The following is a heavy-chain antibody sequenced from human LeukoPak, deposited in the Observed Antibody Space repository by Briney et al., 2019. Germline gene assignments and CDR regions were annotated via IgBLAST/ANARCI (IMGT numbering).Heavy chain of an antibody. Sequence: GGSLRLSCAASGFTFSSYGMHWVRQAPGKGLEWVAFIRYDGSNKYYADSAKGRFTISRDIFKNTVYLQMNSLRAEDTAVYYCAREGATTAFDYWGQGTLVTVSS. CDR1: GFTFSSYG. D-gene: IGHD1-26*01. CDR2: IRYDGSNK. J-gene: IGHJ4*02. CDR3: AREGATTAFDY. V-gene: IGHV3-30*02.